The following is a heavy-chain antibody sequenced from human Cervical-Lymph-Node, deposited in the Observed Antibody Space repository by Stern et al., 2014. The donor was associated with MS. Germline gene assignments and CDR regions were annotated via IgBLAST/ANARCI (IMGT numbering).Heavy chain of an antibody. V-gene: IGHV3-72*01. CDR1: GFTFSDYY. Sequence: EEQLVESGGGLVQPGGSLRLSCAASGFTFSDYYMDWVRQAPGQGLEWVGRIRNKANSYTTEYAASVAGRFTISRDDSKNSLYLQMNALKTEDTAVYYCARGSRHSDYWGQGIMVTVSS. J-gene: IGHJ4*02. CDR2: IRNKANSYTT. CDR3: ARGSRHSDY.